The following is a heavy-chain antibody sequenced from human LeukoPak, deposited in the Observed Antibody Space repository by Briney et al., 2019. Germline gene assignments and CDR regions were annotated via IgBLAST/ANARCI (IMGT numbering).Heavy chain of an antibody. J-gene: IGHJ4*02. V-gene: IGHV3-23*01. CDR2: ISASDESP. CDR1: GFTFGFYA. Sequence: GGSLRLSCAASGFTFGFYAMSWVRQPPGKGLEWVSTISASDESPFYAGSVKGRFTISRDNSKSTVYLQMSSLRAEDTALYHCAKGIRDDSAYSDFDYWGQGVLVTVSS. D-gene: IGHD3-22*01. CDR3: AKGIRDDSAYSDFDY.